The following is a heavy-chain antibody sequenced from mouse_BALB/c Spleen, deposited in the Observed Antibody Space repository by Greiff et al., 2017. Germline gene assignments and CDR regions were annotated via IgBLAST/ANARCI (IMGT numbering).Heavy chain of an antibody. V-gene: IGHV5-6-3*01. CDR1: GFTFSSYG. J-gene: IGHJ3*01. Sequence: DVHLVESGGGLVQPGGSLKLSCAASGFTFSSYGMSWVRQTSDKRLELVATINSNGGSTYYPDSVKGRFTISRDNAKNTLYLQMSSLKSEDTAMYYCAREIAYWGQGTLVTVSA. CDR3: AREIAY. CDR2: INSNGGST.